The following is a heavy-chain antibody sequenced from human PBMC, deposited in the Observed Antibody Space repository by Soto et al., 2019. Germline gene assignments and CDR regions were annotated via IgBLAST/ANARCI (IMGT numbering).Heavy chain of an antibody. J-gene: IGHJ3*02. D-gene: IGHD3-22*01. CDR3: ARDRYYDSSGQSNAFDI. CDR2: IYYSGST. V-gene: IGHV4-30-4*01. CDR1: GGSISSGDYY. Sequence: SETLSLTCTVSGGSISSGDYYWSWIRQPPGKGLEWIGYIYYSGSTYYNPSLKRRVTISVDTSKNQFSLKLSSVTAADTAVYYCARDRYYDSSGQSNAFDIWGQGTMVTVSS.